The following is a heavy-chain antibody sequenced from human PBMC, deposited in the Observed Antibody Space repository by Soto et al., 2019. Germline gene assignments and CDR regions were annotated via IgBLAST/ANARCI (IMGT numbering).Heavy chain of an antibody. CDR2: ISGSGGSP. CDR1: GFTFDTFA. CDR3: AQAYGVVVVCGWIDY. D-gene: IGHD2-21*01. J-gene: IGHJ4*02. Sequence: EVQLLQSGGGSVQPGGSLRLSCEASGFTFDTFAMNWVRQAPGKGLEWVSGISGSGGSPFYAESVKGRFTISRDNSKNTLHLQMTSRRAEDTGTYYCAQAYGVVVVCGWIDYWGQGTLVTVSS. V-gene: IGHV3-23*01.